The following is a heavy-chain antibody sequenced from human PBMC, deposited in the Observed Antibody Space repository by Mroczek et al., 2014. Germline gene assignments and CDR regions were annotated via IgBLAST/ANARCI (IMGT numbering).Heavy chain of an antibody. J-gene: IGHJ5*02. CDR1: GGSISSYY. Sequence: QVQLVQSGPGLVKPSETLSLTCTVSGGSISSYYWSWIRQPPGKGLEWIGYIYYSGSTNYNPSLKSRVTISVDTSKNQFSLKLSSVTAADTAVYYCARRGDGYSKGGANWFDPWGQGTLVTVSS. D-gene: IGHD5-24*01. CDR2: IYYSGST. V-gene: IGHV4-59*01. CDR3: ARRGDGYSKGGANWFDP.